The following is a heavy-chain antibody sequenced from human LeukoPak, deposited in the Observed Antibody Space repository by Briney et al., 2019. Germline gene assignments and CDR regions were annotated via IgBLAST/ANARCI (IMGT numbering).Heavy chain of an antibody. J-gene: IGHJ5*02. Sequence: ASVKVSCKASGGTFSSYAISWMRQAPGQGLEWMGGIIPIFGTANYAQKFQGRVTITADESTSTAYMELSSLRSEDTAVYYCAMSGFGESQSWGQGTLVTVSS. CDR3: AMSGFGESQS. CDR1: GGTFSSYA. V-gene: IGHV1-69*13. CDR2: IIPIFGTA. D-gene: IGHD3-10*01.